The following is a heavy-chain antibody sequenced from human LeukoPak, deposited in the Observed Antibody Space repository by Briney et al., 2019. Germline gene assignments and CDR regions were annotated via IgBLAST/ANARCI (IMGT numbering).Heavy chain of an antibody. Sequence: ASVKVSCKASGYTFTSYDINWVRQAPGQGLEWMGIINPSGGSTSYAQKFQGRVTMTRDTSTSTVYMELSSLRSEDTAVYYCARADCSGGSCYSGYFQHWGQGTLVTVSS. D-gene: IGHD2-15*01. V-gene: IGHV1-46*01. CDR2: INPSGGST. CDR1: GYTFTSYD. CDR3: ARADCSGGSCYSGYFQH. J-gene: IGHJ1*01.